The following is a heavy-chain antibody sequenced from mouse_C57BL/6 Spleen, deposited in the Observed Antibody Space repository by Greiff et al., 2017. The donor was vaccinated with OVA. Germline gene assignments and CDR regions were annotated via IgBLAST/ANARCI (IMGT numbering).Heavy chain of an antibody. J-gene: IGHJ2*01. CDR2: ISYDGSN. D-gene: IGHD4-1*01. CDR1: GYSITSGYY. Sequence: EVQLQQSGPGLVKPSQSLSLTCSVTGYSITSGYYWNWIRQFPGNKLEWMGYISYDGSNNYNPSLKNRISITRDTSKNQFFLKLNSVTTEDTATYYCARVRANWDYFDYWGQGTTLTVSS. CDR3: ARVRANWDYFDY. V-gene: IGHV3-6*01.